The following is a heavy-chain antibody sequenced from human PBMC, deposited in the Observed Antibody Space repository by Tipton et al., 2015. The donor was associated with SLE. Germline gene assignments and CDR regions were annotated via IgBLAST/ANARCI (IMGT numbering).Heavy chain of an antibody. Sequence: SLRLSCAASGFTFSSYSMTWVRQAPGKGLEWVSYISSSSSTIYYADSVKGRFTISRDNAKNSLYLQMNSLRAEDAALYYCAELSTADAFDVWGQGAMVIVSS. D-gene: IGHD5/OR15-5a*01. J-gene: IGHJ3*01. V-gene: IGHV3-48*01. CDR3: AELSTADAFDV. CDR2: ISSSSSTI. CDR1: GFTFSSYS.